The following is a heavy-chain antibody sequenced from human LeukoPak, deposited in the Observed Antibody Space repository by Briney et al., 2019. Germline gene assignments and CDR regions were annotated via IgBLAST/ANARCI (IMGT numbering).Heavy chain of an antibody. Sequence: ASVKVSCKVSGYTLTELSLHWVRPAPGKGLEWMGRFDPEDGETIYARKFQGRVTMTEDTSTDTAYMELGSLRSEDTAVYFCAVSLTTGGYYGMDVWGQGTTVTVSS. CDR2: FDPEDGET. CDR3: AVSLTTGGYYGMDV. V-gene: IGHV1-24*01. D-gene: IGHD1-1*01. J-gene: IGHJ6*02. CDR1: GYTLTELS.